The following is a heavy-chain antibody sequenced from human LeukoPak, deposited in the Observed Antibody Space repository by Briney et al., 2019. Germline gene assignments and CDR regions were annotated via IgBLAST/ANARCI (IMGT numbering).Heavy chain of an antibody. J-gene: IGHJ4*02. CDR2: IYYSGST. CDR1: GGSISSYY. Sequence: PSETLSLTCTVSGGSISSYYWSWIRQPPGKGLEWIGYIYYSGSTNYNPSLKSRVTISLDTSKNQFSLKLRSVTAADTAVYYCARTTLEASNDYWGQGTLVTVSS. CDR3: ARTTLEASNDY. D-gene: IGHD1-14*01. V-gene: IGHV4-59*01.